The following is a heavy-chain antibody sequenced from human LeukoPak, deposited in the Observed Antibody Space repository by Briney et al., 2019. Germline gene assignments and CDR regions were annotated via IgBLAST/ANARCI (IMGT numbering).Heavy chain of an antibody. Sequence: SGGSLRLSCAASGFTFSSYSMNWVRQAPGKGLEWVSSISSSSSYIYYADSVKGRFTISRDNAKNSLYLQMNSLRAEDTAVYYCARGRGYSSSWGDAFDIWGQGTMVTVSS. J-gene: IGHJ3*02. CDR3: ARGRGYSSSWGDAFDI. CDR1: GFTFSSYS. CDR2: ISSSSSYI. D-gene: IGHD6-13*01. V-gene: IGHV3-21*01.